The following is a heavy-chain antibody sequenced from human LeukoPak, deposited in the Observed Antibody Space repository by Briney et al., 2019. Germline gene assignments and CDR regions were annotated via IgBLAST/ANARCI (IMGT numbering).Heavy chain of an antibody. CDR1: GGSISSSSYY. CDR2: IYYSGST. Sequence: PSEILSLTCTIAGGSISSSSYYWGWIRQPPEKGLEWIGSIYYSGSTYYNPSLKSRVTISVDTSKNQFSLKLSPVTAADTAVYYCARVDRGVTFDYWGQGTLVTVSS. D-gene: IGHD5-12*01. CDR3: ARVDRGVTFDY. J-gene: IGHJ4*02. V-gene: IGHV4-39*07.